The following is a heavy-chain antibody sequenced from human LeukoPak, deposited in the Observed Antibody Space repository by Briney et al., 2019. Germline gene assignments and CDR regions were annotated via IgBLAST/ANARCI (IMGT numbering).Heavy chain of an antibody. Sequence: ASVTVSCKAFGYTFTRYGVSWVRQAPGQGLEWIGWISGSNGNTNYVQNFQGRVTITTDSSTSTAYMELRSLSSDDTAVYYCARDLKRSRARWENLGLDPWGQGTLVTVSS. CDR3: ARDLKRSRARWENLGLDP. J-gene: IGHJ5*02. D-gene: IGHD3-16*01. CDR2: ISGSNGNT. CDR1: GYTFTRYG. V-gene: IGHV1-18*01.